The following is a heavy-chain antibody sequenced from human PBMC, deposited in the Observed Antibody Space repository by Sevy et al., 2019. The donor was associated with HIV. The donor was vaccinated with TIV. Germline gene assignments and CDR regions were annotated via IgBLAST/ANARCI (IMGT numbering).Heavy chain of an antibody. CDR1: EFDFYTYS. D-gene: IGHD6-19*01. J-gene: IGHJ4*02. CDR2: INGNSRYI. CDR3: TRDRVGGIGFDS. Sequence: GGSLRLSCAASEFDFYTYSMCWVRQAPGKGLEWVSFINGNSRYIYYAHSVKGRFTTSRDNANKLLHLEMNSLRVEDTAVYYCTRDRVGGIGFDSWGQGTLVTVSS. V-gene: IGHV3-21*01.